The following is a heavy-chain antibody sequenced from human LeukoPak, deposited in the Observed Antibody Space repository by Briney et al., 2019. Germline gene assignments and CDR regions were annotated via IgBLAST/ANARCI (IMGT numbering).Heavy chain of an antibody. D-gene: IGHD1-7*01. Sequence: SETLSLTCIVPGGSIISSSYYWAWIRQSPGKGLEWIGTFSSGGSAYYNPSLTSRVSILKDTSDNQFSLRLYSVTAADTAVYYCARKQTGTMYDVWGQGTQVTVSS. J-gene: IGHJ4*02. CDR3: ARKQTGTMYDV. CDR2: FSSGGSA. CDR1: GGSIISSSYY. V-gene: IGHV4-39*07.